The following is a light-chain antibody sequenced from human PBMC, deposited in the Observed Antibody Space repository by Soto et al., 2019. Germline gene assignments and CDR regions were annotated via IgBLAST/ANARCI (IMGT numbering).Light chain of an antibody. CDR3: PLYGVPPLP. CDR2: GAS. V-gene: IGKV3-20*01. J-gene: IGKJ4*01. CDR1: QCVSGSY. Sequence: TVSLTPGERDTLSCRASQCVSGSYLAWYQQKPGQAPRLLIYGASTRATGIPDRFSGSGSGTDFTLTIILLEAEDFTLVNCPLYGVPPLPFGG.